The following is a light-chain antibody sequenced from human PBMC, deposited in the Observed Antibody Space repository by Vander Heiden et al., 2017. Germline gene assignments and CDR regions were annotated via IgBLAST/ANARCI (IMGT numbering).Light chain of an antibody. CDR1: SSDVGSYNL. CDR3: CSYAGSSTYWV. J-gene: IGLJ3*02. Sequence: SALTQPASVSGSPGPSITISCTGTSSDVGSYNLVSWYQHHPGKAPKLMIYEVSKRPSGVSNRFSGSKSGNTASLTVSGLQAEDEADYYCCSYAGSSTYWVFGGGTKLTVL. V-gene: IGLV2-23*02. CDR2: EVS.